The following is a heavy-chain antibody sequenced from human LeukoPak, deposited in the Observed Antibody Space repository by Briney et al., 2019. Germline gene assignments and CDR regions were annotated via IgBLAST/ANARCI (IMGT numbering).Heavy chain of an antibody. CDR1: GFTFSSYG. V-gene: IGHV3-23*01. CDR3: AKERGGQWLVLYDY. CDR2: ISGSGGST. J-gene: IGHJ4*02. Sequence: PGGTLRLSCAASGFTFSSYGMSWVRQAPGKGLEWVSAISGSGGSTYYADSVKGRFTISRDNSKNTLYLQMNSLRAEDTAVYYCAKERGGQWLVLYDYWGQGTLVTVSS. D-gene: IGHD6-19*01.